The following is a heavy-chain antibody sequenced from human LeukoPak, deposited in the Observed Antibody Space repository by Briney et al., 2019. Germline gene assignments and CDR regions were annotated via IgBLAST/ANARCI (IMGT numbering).Heavy chain of an antibody. CDR1: GGAFNGCY. D-gene: IGHD1-26*01. V-gene: IGHV3-11*01. CDR2: ISSSGSTI. J-gene: IGHJ4*02. Sequence: LSLTCGVSGGAFNGCYWSWIRQAPGKGLEWVSYISSSGSTIYYADSVKGRFTISRDNSKNTLYLQMNSLRAEDTAVYYCAKDTYTHSGTYYLYYFDYWGQGTLVTVSS. CDR3: AKDTYTHSGTYYLYYFDY.